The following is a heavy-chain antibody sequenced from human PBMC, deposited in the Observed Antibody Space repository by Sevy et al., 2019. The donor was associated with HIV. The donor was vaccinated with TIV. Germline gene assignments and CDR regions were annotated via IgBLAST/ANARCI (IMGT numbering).Heavy chain of an antibody. CDR2: IYIRGTT. Sequence: SETLSLTCNVSGGSIRSGRYYWSWIRQPAGKGLEWIGRIYIRGTTNYNPSLKSRITMSVDTSKNQFSLKLSSVTATDTAVYYCARELFDYGMDVWGQGTTVTVSS. V-gene: IGHV4-61*02. D-gene: IGHD3-16*01. CDR1: GGSIRSGRYY. CDR3: ARELFDYGMDV. J-gene: IGHJ6*02.